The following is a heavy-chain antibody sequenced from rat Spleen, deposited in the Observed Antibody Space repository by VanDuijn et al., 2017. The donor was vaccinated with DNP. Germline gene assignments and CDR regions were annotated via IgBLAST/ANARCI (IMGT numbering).Heavy chain of an antibody. V-gene: IGHV3-1*01. D-gene: IGHD1-9*01. Sequence: EVRLQESGPGLVKPSQSLSLTCSVTGSSITSNYWGWIRQFPGNKMEWIGHISYSGSTSYNPSLKSRISITRDTSNNQFFLQLNSVTTEDTATDYCARNYGYNSLYAMDAWGQGTSVTVSS. CDR1: GSSITSNY. J-gene: IGHJ4*01. CDR2: ISYSGST. CDR3: ARNYGYNSLYAMDA.